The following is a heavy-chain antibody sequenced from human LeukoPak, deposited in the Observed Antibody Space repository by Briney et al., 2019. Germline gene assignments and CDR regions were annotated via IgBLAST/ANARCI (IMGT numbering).Heavy chain of an antibody. CDR3: ARDLYDSSGYYYLALDY. J-gene: IGHJ4*02. D-gene: IGHD3-22*01. CDR2: IWYDGSNK. Sequence: GGSLRLSCVASGFTFSSYAINWVRQAPGKGLEWVAVIWYDGSNKYYADSVKGRFTISRDNSKNTLYLQMNSLRAEDTAVYYCARDLYDSSGYYYLALDYWGQGTLVTVSS. V-gene: IGHV3-33*08. CDR1: GFTFSSYA.